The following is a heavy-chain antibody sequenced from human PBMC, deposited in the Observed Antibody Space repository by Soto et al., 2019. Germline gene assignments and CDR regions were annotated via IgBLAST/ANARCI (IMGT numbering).Heavy chain of an antibody. V-gene: IGHV4-34*01. D-gene: IGHD6-19*01. CDR1: GGSFSGYY. CDR3: ARGAYSSVWYGYYYYYGMDV. Sequence: SETLSLTCAVYGGSFSGYYWSWIRQPPGKGLEWIGEINHSGSTNYNPSLKSRVTISVDTSKNQFSLKLSSVTAADTAVYYCARGAYSSVWYGYYYYYGMDVWGQGTTVTVS. CDR2: INHSGST. J-gene: IGHJ6*02.